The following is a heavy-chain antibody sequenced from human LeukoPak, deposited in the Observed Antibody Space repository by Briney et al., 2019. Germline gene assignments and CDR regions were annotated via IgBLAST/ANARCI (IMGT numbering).Heavy chain of an antibody. Sequence: SVKVSCKASGGTFSSYAISWVRQAPGQGLEWMGGIIPIFGTANYAQKFQGRVTITADESTSTAYMELSSLRSEDTAVYYCASAMRGYQLPTYYYMDVWGKGTTVTVSS. CDR3: ASAMRGYQLPTYYYMDV. CDR2: IIPIFGTA. V-gene: IGHV1-69*13. J-gene: IGHJ6*03. CDR1: GGTFSSYA. D-gene: IGHD2-2*01.